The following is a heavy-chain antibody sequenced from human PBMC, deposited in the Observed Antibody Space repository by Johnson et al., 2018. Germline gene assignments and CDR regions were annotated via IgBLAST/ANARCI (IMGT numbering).Heavy chain of an antibody. CDR1: GFTFSSYS. J-gene: IGHJ3*02. CDR2: ISSSSSYI. V-gene: IGHV3-21*01. Sequence: VQLVQSGGGLVKPGGSLRLSCAASGFTFSSYSMNWVRQAPGKGLEWVSSISSSSSYIYYANPVKGRFTISRDNAKNSLYLQMNSLRAEDTAVYYCATGGNEAFDIWGQGTMVTVSS. CDR3: ATGGNEAFDI. D-gene: IGHD3-16*01.